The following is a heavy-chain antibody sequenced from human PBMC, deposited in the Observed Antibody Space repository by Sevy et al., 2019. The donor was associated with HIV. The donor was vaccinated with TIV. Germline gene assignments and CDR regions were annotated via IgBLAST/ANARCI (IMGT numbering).Heavy chain of an antibody. CDR1: GFTFTNFP. J-gene: IGHJ4*02. CDR3: VRTAGLTGSYEY. CDR2: ISFNGNHE. V-gene: IGHV3-30-3*01. Sequence: GGSLRLSCAASGFTFTNFPMHWVRQAPGRGLEWVAIISFNGNHEFYADSVKGRFTISSDNSKVTLYLQMNSLRREDTAVYYGVRTAGLTGSYEYWGQGTQVTVSS. D-gene: IGHD3-9*01.